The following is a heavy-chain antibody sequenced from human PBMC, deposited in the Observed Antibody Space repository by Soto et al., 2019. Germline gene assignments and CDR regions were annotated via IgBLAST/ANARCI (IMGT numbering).Heavy chain of an antibody. V-gene: IGHV3-21*01. CDR2: ISSSSSYI. CDR3: ARDPTTIFGVAPQAADAFDI. Sequence: GSLRLSCAASGFTFSSYSMNWVRQAPGKGLEWVSSISSSSSYIYYADSVKGRFTISRDNAKNSLYLQMNSLRAEDTAVYYCARDPTTIFGVAPQAADAFDIWGQGTMVTVSS. CDR1: GFTFSSYS. D-gene: IGHD3-3*01. J-gene: IGHJ3*02.